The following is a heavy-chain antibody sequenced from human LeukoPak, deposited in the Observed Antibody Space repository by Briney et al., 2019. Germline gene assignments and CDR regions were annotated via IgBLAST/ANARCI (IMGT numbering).Heavy chain of an antibody. Sequence: PGTSLRVSCAVSGLTFSGYTMHWVRQAPGKGLEWVAVISFDGSNKYYGDSVKGRFTISRDNSKNTLYLQMNSLRPDDTAIYYCARDTLWEWGQGTLVTVSS. CDR1: GLTFSGYT. V-gene: IGHV3-30-3*01. CDR3: ARDTLWE. CDR2: ISFDGSNK. J-gene: IGHJ4*02. D-gene: IGHD1-26*01.